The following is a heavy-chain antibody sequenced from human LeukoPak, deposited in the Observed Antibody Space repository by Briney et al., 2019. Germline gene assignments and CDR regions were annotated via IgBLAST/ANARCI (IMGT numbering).Heavy chain of an antibody. V-gene: IGHV3-48*01. D-gene: IGHD3-22*01. J-gene: IGHJ5*02. CDR1: GFTFSSYS. CDR3: ARRDCDTIKCRGSNWFDP. Sequence: GGSLRLSCAASGFTFSSYSMNWVRQAPGKGLEWVSYISNSGSIICYADSVKGRFTISRDNAKNSLYLQMNSLRAEDTAVYYCARRDCDTIKCRGSNWFDPWGQGTLVSVSS. CDR2: ISNSGSII.